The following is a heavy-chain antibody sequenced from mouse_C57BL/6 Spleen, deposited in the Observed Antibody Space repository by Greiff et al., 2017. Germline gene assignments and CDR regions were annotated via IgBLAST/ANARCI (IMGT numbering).Heavy chain of an antibody. J-gene: IGHJ3*01. Sequence: VQLQQSGPELVKPGASVKISCKASGYTFTDYYMNWVKQSHGKSLERIGDINPNNGGTSYNQKFKGKATLTVDKSSSTAYMELRSLTSEDSAVYYCASYNWDGFAYWGQGTLVTVSA. CDR3: ASYNWDGFAY. CDR1: GYTFTDYY. V-gene: IGHV1-26*01. D-gene: IGHD4-1*01. CDR2: INPNNGGT.